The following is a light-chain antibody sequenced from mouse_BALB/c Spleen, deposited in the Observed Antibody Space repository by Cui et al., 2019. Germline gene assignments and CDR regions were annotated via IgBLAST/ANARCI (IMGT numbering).Light chain of an antibody. CDR2: LTS. J-gene: IGKJ2*01. V-gene: IGKV4-68*01. Sequence: QIVHTQSPALMSASPGEKVTMTCSASSSVSYMYWYQQKPRSSPKPWIYLTSNLASGVPARFSGSGSGTSYSITISSMEAEDAATYYCQQWSSNPPTFGGGTKLEIK. CDR1: SSVSY. CDR3: QQWSSNPPT.